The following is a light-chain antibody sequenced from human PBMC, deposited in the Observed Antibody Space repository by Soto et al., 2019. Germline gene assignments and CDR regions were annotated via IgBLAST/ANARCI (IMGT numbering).Light chain of an antibody. J-gene: IGLJ2*01. CDR3: QVWDSGSAHVV. CDR2: SDT. V-gene: IGLV3-21*04. Sequence: SYELTQPPSVSVAPGKKASISCGGNNIGSKGVHWYQQKPRQAPVLVIYSDTDLPPVIPERFSGSNSANLATLTISRVEAGDEADYYYQVWDSGSAHVVFGGGTELTVL. CDR1: NIGSKG.